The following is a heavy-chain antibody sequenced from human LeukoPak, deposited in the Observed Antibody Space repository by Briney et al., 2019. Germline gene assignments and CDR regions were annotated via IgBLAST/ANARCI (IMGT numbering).Heavy chain of an antibody. J-gene: IGHJ5*02. CDR2: IDPSDSYT. Sequence: GESLKISFKGSGYSFTSYWISWVRQMPGKGLEWMGRIDPSDSYTNYSPSFQGHVTISADKSISTAYLQWSSLKASDTAMYYCARRIHPKIIAAAPFDPWGQGTLVTVSS. CDR3: ARRIHPKIIAAAPFDP. D-gene: IGHD6-13*01. CDR1: GYSFTSYW. V-gene: IGHV5-10-1*01.